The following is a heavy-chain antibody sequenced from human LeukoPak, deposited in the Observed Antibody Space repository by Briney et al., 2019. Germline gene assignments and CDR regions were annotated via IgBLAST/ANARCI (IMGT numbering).Heavy chain of an antibody. Sequence: SSETLSLTCTVSGGSISSSSYYWGWIRQPPGKGLEWIGSIYYSGSTYYNPSLKSRVTISVDTSKNQFSLKLSSVTAADTAVYYCARESNYYGSGEFDPWGQGTLVTVSS. V-gene: IGHV4-39*07. CDR2: IYYSGST. CDR1: GGSISSSSYY. D-gene: IGHD3-10*01. J-gene: IGHJ5*02. CDR3: ARESNYYGSGEFDP.